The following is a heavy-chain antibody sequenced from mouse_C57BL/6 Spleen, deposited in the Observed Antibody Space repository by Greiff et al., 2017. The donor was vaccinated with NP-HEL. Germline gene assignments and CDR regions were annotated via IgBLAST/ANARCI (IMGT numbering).Heavy chain of an antibody. CDR2: IDPSDSYT. J-gene: IGHJ3*01. Sequence: QVQLQQSGAELVKPGASVKLSCKASGYTFTSYWMQWVKQRPGQGLEWIGEIDPSDSYTNYNQKFKGKATLTVDTSSSTAYMQLSSLTSEDSAVYYCARRGGTGAWFAYWGQGTLVTVSA. CDR1: GYTFTSYW. D-gene: IGHD4-1*01. CDR3: ARRGGTGAWFAY. V-gene: IGHV1-50*01.